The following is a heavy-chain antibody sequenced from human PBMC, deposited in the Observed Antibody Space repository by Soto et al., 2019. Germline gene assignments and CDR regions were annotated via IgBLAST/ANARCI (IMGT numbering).Heavy chain of an antibody. Sequence: SGKVWCKASGYTFTSYDINWVRQATGQGLEWMGWINPNSGNTGYAQKFQGRVTMTRNTSISTAYMELSSLRSEDTAVYYCARGRPGYCSSTSCYGGLYYFDYWGQGTLVTVYS. V-gene: IGHV1-8*01. CDR2: INPNSGNT. D-gene: IGHD2-2*03. CDR3: ARGRPGYCSSTSCYGGLYYFDY. CDR1: GYTFTSYD. J-gene: IGHJ4*02.